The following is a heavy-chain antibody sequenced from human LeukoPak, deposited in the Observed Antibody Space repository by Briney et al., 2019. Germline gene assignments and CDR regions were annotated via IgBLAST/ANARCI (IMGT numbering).Heavy chain of an antibody. J-gene: IGHJ4*02. Sequence: GGSLRLSCAASGFTFSSYAMSWARQAPGKGLEWVSAISAGGGGTYYADSVKGRFTISGDKSKNTLDLQMNSLRAGDTAVYYCAKPSMIAVAGSYDYWGQGTLVTVSS. D-gene: IGHD6-19*01. CDR1: GFTFSSYA. CDR3: AKPSMIAVAGSYDY. CDR2: ISAGGGGT. V-gene: IGHV3-23*01.